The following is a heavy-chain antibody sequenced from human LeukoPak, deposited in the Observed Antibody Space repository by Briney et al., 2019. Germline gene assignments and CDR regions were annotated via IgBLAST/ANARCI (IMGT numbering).Heavy chain of an antibody. CDR2: MNLNSGNT. V-gene: IGHV1-8*01. CDR3: AVTSGSYYYFDY. J-gene: IGHJ4*02. CDR1: GYTFTSYD. Sequence: GASVKVSCKASGYTFTSYDINWVRQATGQGLEWMGWMNLNSGNTGYAQKFQGRVTMTRNTSISTAYMELSSLRSEDTVVYYCAVTSGSYYYFDYWGQGTLVTVSS. D-gene: IGHD1-26*01.